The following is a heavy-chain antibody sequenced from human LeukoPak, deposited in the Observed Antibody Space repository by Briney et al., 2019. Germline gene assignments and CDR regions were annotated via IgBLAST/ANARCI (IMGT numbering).Heavy chain of an antibody. CDR2: INHSGST. J-gene: IGHJ3*02. CDR1: GGSFSGYY. V-gene: IGHV4-34*01. D-gene: IGHD4-23*01. CDR3: ARDSTVVTDNAFDI. Sequence: SETLSLTCAVYGGSFSGYYWSWIRQPPGKGLEWIGEINHSGSTNYNPSLKSRVTISVDTSKNQFSLKLSSVTAADTAVYYCARDSTVVTDNAFDIWGQGTMVTVSS.